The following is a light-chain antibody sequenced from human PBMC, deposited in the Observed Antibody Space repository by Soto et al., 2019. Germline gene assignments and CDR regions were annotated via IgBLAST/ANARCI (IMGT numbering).Light chain of an antibody. J-gene: IGLJ3*02. CDR2: SNN. CDR1: SSNIGSNT. V-gene: IGLV1-44*01. CDR3: AAWDDSLNGGV. Sequence: QSVLTQPPSASGTPGQRVTISCSGSSSNIGSNTVKWYQQLPGTAPKLLIYSNNQRPSGVPDRFSGSKSGTSASLAISGLQSEDEADYYCAAWDDSLNGGVFGGGTKVTVL.